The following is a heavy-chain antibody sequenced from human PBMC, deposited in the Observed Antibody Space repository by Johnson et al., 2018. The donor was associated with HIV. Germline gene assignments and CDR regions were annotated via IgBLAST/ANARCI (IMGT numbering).Heavy chain of an antibody. CDR2: LSYDGINK. V-gene: IGHV3-30-3*01. Sequence: QVQLVESGGGLIQPGGSLRLSCAASGFTFSTYAIHWVRQAPGKGLEWLALLSYDGINKYYADSVKGRFSISRDNSRNTLYLQMSSLRPEDTAVYYCAKDRAEVVVVHDALDMWGQGTMVTVSS. CDR1: GFTFSTYA. D-gene: IGHD3-22*01. CDR3: AKDRAEVVVVHDALDM. J-gene: IGHJ3*02.